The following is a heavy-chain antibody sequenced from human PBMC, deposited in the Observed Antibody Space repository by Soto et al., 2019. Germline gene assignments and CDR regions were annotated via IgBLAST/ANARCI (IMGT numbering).Heavy chain of an antibody. CDR1: GFTFSSYA. V-gene: IGHV3-23*01. Sequence: PVGSLRLSCAASGFTFSSYAMSWVRQAPGKGLEWVSAISGSGGSTYYADSVKGRFTISRDNSKNTLYLQMNSLRAEDTAVYYCAKVQRRKVIVATRGHNWFDPWGQGTLVTVSS. D-gene: IGHD5-12*01. CDR2: ISGSGGST. J-gene: IGHJ5*02. CDR3: AKVQRRKVIVATRGHNWFDP.